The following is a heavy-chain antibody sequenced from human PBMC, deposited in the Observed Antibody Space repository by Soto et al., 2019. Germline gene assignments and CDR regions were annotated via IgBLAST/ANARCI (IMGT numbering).Heavy chain of an antibody. CDR3: ARHSYSSGSEYGFWFDP. D-gene: IGHD3-10*01. V-gene: IGHV4-39*01. Sequence: PSETLSLTCTVSGGSISSSNYYWGWIRQPPGKGLEWIGSIYFSGSTHYNPSLKSRVTISVDTSKNQFSLRLSSVTAADTAVYYCARHSYSSGSEYGFWFDPWGQGTLVTVPS. CDR2: IYFSGST. J-gene: IGHJ5*02. CDR1: GGSISSSNYY.